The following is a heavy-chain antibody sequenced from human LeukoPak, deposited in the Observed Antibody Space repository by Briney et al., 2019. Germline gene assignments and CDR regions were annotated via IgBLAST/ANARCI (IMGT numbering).Heavy chain of an antibody. Sequence: PGGSLRLSCAASGFSFSSYWMHWVRQVPGKGLVWVSRITSDGSITTYADSMKGRFTISRDNAKKMIYLQMNSLRAEDTAVYYCARDYGDAFDVWGQGTMVTVSS. CDR3: ARDYGDAFDV. D-gene: IGHD4-17*01. CDR2: ITSDGSIT. CDR1: GFSFSSYW. J-gene: IGHJ3*01. V-gene: IGHV3-74*01.